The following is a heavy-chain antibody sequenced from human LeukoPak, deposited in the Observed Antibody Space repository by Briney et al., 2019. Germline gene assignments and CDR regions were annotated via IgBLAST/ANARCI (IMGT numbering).Heavy chain of an antibody. V-gene: IGHV3-23*01. Sequence: GGSLRLSCGASGFTFSSYAMSWVRQAPGKGQEWVSAISGSGGSTYYADSVKGRFTISRDNSKNTLYLQMNSLRAEDTAVYYCAKDLRNSVSPSPSAFVIWGQGTMVTVSS. J-gene: IGHJ3*02. CDR2: ISGSGGST. CDR3: AKDLRNSVSPSPSAFVI. D-gene: IGHD2-8*01. CDR1: GFTFSSYA.